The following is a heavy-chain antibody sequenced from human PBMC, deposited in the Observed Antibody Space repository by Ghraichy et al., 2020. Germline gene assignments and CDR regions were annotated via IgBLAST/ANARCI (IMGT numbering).Heavy chain of an antibody. CDR3: ARDYYYDSSGYQLGAFDI. J-gene: IGHJ3*02. D-gene: IGHD3-22*01. CDR1: GYSISSGYY. V-gene: IGHV4-38-2*02. CDR2: IYHSGST. Sequence: SETLSLTCAVSGYSISSGYYWGWIRQPPGKGLEWIGSIYHSGSTYYNPSLKSRVTISVDTSKNQFSLKLSSVTAADTAVYYCARDYYYDSSGYQLGAFDIWGQGTMVTVSS.